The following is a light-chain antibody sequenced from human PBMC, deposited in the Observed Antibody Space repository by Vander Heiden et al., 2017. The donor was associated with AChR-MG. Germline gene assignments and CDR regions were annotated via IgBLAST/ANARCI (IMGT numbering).Light chain of an antibody. Sequence: DIVMTQSPLSLPVTPGEPASISCRSSQTLLESNGYKYVDWYLQKAGQSPQSVIYLSSNRASGVPDRLSGRGSGTDFTLKINKGEAEDVGVYYCRQAIQSPATLGKGTKVKMK. CDR3: RQAIQSPAT. V-gene: IGKV2-28*01. J-gene: IGKJ1*01. CDR2: LSS. CDR1: QTLLESNGYKY.